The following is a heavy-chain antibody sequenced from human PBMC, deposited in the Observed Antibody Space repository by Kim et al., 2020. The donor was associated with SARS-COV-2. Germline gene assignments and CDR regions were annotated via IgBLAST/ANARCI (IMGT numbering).Heavy chain of an antibody. CDR3: ARDHTVGATDGDY. CDR2: IWYDGSNK. J-gene: IGHJ4*02. CDR1: GFTFSSYG. D-gene: IGHD1-26*01. Sequence: GGSLRLSCAASGFTFSSYGMHWVRQAPGKGLEWVAVIWYDGSNKYYADSVKGRFTISRDNSKNTLYLQMNSLRAEDTAVYYCARDHTVGATDGDYWGQGTLVTVSS. V-gene: IGHV3-33*01.